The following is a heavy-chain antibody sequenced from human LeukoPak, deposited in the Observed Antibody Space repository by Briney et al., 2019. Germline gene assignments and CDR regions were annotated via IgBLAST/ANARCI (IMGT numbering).Heavy chain of an antibody. J-gene: IGHJ6*02. D-gene: IGHD2-15*01. Sequence: KPSETLSLTCTVSGGSINSYFWSWIRQPPGKGLEWIAYIYHSGTINYNPSLKSRVTISLDTSKSQVSLNLTSVTAADTAVYYCAREGSAYGMDVWGQGTTVTVSS. CDR1: GGSINSYF. CDR3: AREGSAYGMDV. CDR2: IYHSGTI. V-gene: IGHV4-59*01.